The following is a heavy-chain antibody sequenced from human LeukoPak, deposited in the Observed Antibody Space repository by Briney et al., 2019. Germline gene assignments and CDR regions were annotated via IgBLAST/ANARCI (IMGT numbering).Heavy chain of an antibody. V-gene: IGHV3-53*05. D-gene: IGHD2-2*01. CDR2: IYSGGST. J-gene: IGHJ4*02. CDR3: AKGEYPERYFDY. CDR1: GFTVSSNY. Sequence: GSLRLSCAASGFTVSSNYMSWVRQAPGKGLEWVSVIYSGGSTYYADSVKGRFTISRDNSKNTLYLQMNSLRAEDTAVYYCAKGEYPERYFDYWGQGTLVTVSS.